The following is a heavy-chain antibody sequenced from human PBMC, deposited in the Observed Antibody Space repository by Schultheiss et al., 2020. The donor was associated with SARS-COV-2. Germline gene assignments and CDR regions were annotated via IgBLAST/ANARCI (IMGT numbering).Heavy chain of an antibody. D-gene: IGHD2-15*01. CDR2: ISSRGDTK. CDR3: ARDSGICSGGICFPFWFDT. J-gene: IGHJ5*02. CDR1: GFTFSNFE. V-gene: IGHV3-48*03. Sequence: GGSLRLSCAASGFTFSNFEMNWVRQAPGKGLEWVSYISSRGDTKYYSDSVKGRFTISRDNAKNSLYLQMNSLRAGDTAIYYCARDSGICSGGICFPFWFDTWGQGTLVTVSS.